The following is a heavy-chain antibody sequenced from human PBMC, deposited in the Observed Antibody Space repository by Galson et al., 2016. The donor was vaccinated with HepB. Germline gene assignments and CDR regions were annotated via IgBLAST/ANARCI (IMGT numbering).Heavy chain of an antibody. CDR3: ARRHEYCPPVGCSVDY. Sequence: LRLSCAASGFTFSNYGMHWVRQAPGKGLEWVAADSMDGRRKFYADSVKGRFTISRDNSNNMLFLQMSSPRADDTAVYYCARRHEYCPPVGCSVDYWGQGTLVSVSS. D-gene: IGHD2/OR15-2a*01. CDR1: GFTFSNYG. CDR2: DSMDGRRK. J-gene: IGHJ4*02. V-gene: IGHV3-30*03.